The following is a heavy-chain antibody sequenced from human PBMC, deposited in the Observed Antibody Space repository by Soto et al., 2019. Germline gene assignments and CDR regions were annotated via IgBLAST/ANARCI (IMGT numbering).Heavy chain of an antibody. J-gene: IGHJ4*02. CDR1: RFTFSSYA. Sequence: PGGSLRLSCAASRFTFSSYAMSWVRQAPGHGLEWVSAISGSGASTYYADSMKGRFTTSRDNSKNTLCRQTNSLIAADTAVTYCAKTGGLPPFAYWGQGTLVTVSS. CDR2: ISGSGAST. V-gene: IGHV3-23*01. D-gene: IGHD3-16*01. CDR3: AKTGGLPPFAY.